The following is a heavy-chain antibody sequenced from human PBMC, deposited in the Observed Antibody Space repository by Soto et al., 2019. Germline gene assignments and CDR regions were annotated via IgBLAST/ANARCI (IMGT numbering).Heavy chain of an antibody. CDR2: IKSDGSST. CDR1: GFTFNEFW. CDR3: VKEWVGCGGDCLLS. Sequence: EVQLVESGGGLVQPGGSLRLSCAASGFTFNEFWMHWVRQAPGKGLVWVSRIKSDGSSTSYADYVKGRFTISRDNAKNTLYLQMNSLRVEDTAVYHCVKEWVGCGGDCLLSWGQGTLVTVSS. V-gene: IGHV3-74*01. J-gene: IGHJ4*02. D-gene: IGHD2-21*02.